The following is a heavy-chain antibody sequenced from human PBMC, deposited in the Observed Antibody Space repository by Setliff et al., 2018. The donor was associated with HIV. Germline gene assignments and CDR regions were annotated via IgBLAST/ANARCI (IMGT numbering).Heavy chain of an antibody. CDR2: INPNSGGT. CDR1: GYTFTDYY. J-gene: IGHJ4*02. D-gene: IGHD3-22*01. CDR3: ARGPRGYDSSYYFDY. V-gene: IGHV1-2*04. Sequence: ASVKVSCKASGYTFTDYYMHWVRQAPGQGLEWMGRINPNSGGTNYAQKFQGWVTMTRDTSIITAYMQLDRLGSDDTAVYYCARGPRGYDSSYYFDYWGQGTLVTVSS.